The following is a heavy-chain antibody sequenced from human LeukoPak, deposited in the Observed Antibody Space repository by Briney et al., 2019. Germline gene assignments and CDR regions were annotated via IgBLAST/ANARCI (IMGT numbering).Heavy chain of an antibody. CDR1: GYILTELS. CDR3: ATDSYCSSTSCYRAFDI. J-gene: IGHJ3*02. D-gene: IGHD2-2*01. V-gene: IGHV1-24*01. CDR2: FDPEDGET. Sequence: ASVKVSCKVSGYILTELSMHWVRQAPGKGLEWMGGFDPEDGETIYAQKFQGRVTMTEDTSTDTAYMELSSLRSEDTAVYYCATDSYCSSTSCYRAFDIWGQGTMVTVSS.